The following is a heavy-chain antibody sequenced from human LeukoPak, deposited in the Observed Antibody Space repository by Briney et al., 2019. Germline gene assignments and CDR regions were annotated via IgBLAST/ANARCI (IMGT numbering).Heavy chain of an antibody. D-gene: IGHD1-1*01. V-gene: IGHV4-59*01. CDR3: ARDRLLEDRDYYYYYYMDV. CDR2: IYDSGST. J-gene: IGHJ6*03. CDR1: GGSINNYY. Sequence: PSETLSLTCAVSGGSINNYYWSWIRQPPGKGLEWIGYIYDSGSTNCNPSLQSRVTTSLDTSKNQVSLELSSVTAADTAVYYCARDRLLEDRDYYYYYYMDVWGKGTTVTVSS.